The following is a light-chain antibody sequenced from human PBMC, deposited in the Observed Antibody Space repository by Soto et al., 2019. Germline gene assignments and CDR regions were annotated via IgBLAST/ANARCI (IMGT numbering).Light chain of an antibody. CDR1: QSISSW. CDR3: QQYNSISLLT. V-gene: IGKV1-5*03. J-gene: IGKJ4*01. Sequence: DIQMTQSPCTLSASVGDGVTITFLASQSISSWLAWYQQKPGKAPKLLIYKASTLESGVPSRFSGSGSGTEFTLTISSLQPDDFATYYCQQYNSISLLTFGGGTKVDIK. CDR2: KAS.